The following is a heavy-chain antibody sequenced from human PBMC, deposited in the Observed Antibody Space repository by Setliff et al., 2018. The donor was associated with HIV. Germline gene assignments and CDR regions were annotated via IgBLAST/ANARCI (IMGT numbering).Heavy chain of an antibody. J-gene: IGHJ5*02. CDR3: ASYSSSWYGAYWYDP. D-gene: IGHD6-13*01. CDR2: INHSGST. V-gene: IGHV4-34*01. CDR1: GGSFSGYY. Sequence: SETLSLTCAVYGGSFSGYYWSWIRQPPGKGLEWIGEINHSGSTNYNPSLKSRVTISVDTSKNQFALKLSSVTAADTALYYCASYSSSWYGAYWYDPWGQGTLVTVSS.